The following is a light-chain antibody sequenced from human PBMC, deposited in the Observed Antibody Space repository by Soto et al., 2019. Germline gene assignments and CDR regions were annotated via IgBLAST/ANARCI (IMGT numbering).Light chain of an antibody. Sequence: IMLTQSPATLSLSQGERATLSCRASQSVSSYLAWYQQKPGQAPRLLIYGASNRATGIPDRFSGSGSGTDFTLTISRLEPEDFAVYYCQQYGSSGTFGQGTMVDIK. CDR2: GAS. CDR3: QQYGSSGT. J-gene: IGKJ1*01. V-gene: IGKV3-20*01. CDR1: QSVSSY.